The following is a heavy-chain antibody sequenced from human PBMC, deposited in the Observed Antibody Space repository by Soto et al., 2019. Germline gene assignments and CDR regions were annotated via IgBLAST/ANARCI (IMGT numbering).Heavy chain of an antibody. Sequence: SETLSLTCTVSGGPMSSSAYNWGWIRQPPGKGLEWIGEIYHSGSTNYNPSLKSRVTISVDKSKNQFSLKLSSVTAADTAVYYCARSPDSSGYYPRWYYYGMDVWGQGTTVTVSS. CDR1: GGPMSSSAYN. CDR3: ARSPDSSGYYPRWYYYGMDV. CDR2: IYHSGST. V-gene: IGHV4-39*07. J-gene: IGHJ6*02. D-gene: IGHD3-22*01.